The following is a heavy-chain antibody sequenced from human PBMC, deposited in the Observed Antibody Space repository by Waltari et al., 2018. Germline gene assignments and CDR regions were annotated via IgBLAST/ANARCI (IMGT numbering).Heavy chain of an antibody. Sequence: QVQLVQSGAEVKKPGASVKVSCKASGYTFTGSYVHWVRQAPGQGLEWMGWINPNSVGTNYAQKFQGRVTMTRDTSISTAYMELSRLRSDDTAVYYCAREQWGYGDYDYWGQGTLVTVSS. D-gene: IGHD4-17*01. J-gene: IGHJ4*02. CDR2: INPNSVGT. V-gene: IGHV1-2*02. CDR1: GYTFTGSY. CDR3: AREQWGYGDYDY.